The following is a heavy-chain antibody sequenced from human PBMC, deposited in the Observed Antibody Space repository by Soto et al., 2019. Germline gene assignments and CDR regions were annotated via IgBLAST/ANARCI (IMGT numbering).Heavy chain of an antibody. D-gene: IGHD1-1*01. CDR3: VKSGEEMATTNSYFDY. CDR1: GFTFSSYA. CDR2: ISSNGGST. Sequence: GGSLRLSCSASGFTFSSYAMHWVRQAPGKGLEYVSAISSNGGSTYYADSVKGRFTLSRDNSKNTLYLQMSSLRAEDTAVYYCVKSGEEMATTNSYFDYWGQGTLVTVSS. V-gene: IGHV3-64D*08. J-gene: IGHJ4*02.